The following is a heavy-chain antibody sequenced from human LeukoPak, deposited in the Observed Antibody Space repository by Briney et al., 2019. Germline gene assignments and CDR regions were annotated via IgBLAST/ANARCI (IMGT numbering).Heavy chain of an antibody. J-gene: IGHJ5*02. Sequence: ASVKVSRKASGGTFSSYAISWVRQAPGQGLEWMGGIIPIFGTANYAQKFQGRVTITADKSTSTAYMELSSLRSEDTAVYYCATLAYPTLVATIIDPWGQGTLVTVSS. CDR1: GGTFSSYA. CDR2: IIPIFGTA. V-gene: IGHV1-69*06. D-gene: IGHD5-12*01. CDR3: ATLAYPTLVATIIDP.